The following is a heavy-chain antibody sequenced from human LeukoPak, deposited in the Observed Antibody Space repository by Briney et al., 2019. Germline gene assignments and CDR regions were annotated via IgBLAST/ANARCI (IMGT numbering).Heavy chain of an antibody. V-gene: IGHV3-48*03. CDR3: ARDPAYYDILTGPKAFDI. CDR2: ISSSGSTI. D-gene: IGHD3-9*01. J-gene: IGHJ3*02. CDR1: GFTFSSYE. Sequence: AGGSLRLSCAASGFTFSSYEMNWVRQAPGKGLEWVSYISSSGSTIYYADSVKGRFAISRDSAKNSLYLQMNSLRAEDTAVYYCARDPAYYDILTGPKAFDIWGQGTMVTVSS.